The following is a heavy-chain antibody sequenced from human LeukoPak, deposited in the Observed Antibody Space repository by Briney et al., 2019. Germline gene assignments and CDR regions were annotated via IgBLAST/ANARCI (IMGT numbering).Heavy chain of an antibody. D-gene: IGHD6-19*01. CDR1: GFTFSSYR. CDR2: IKQDGSEK. Sequence: GGSLRLSCAASGFTFSSYRMSWVRQAPGKGLEWVANIKQDGSEKHYVDSVKGRFTISRDNAKNSLYLQMNSLRAEDTAVYYCARGWYSSGWYDYWGQGTLVTVSS. J-gene: IGHJ4*02. V-gene: IGHV3-7*01. CDR3: ARGWYSSGWYDY.